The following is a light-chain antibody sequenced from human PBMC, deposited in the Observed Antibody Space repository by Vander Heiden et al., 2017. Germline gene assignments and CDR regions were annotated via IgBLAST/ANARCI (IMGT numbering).Light chain of an antibody. J-gene: IGLJ3*02. V-gene: IGLV7-43*01. CDR3: LLYYGDTWV. CDR1: TGPDTSGYD. Sequence: QTVVTQLPSLTLSPGGSVPLTCASTTGPDTSGYDPNWFQQKPGQAPRELIYSTSNKHSWTPARFSGSLLGGKAALTLSGVQPEDEAEYYCLLYYGDTWVFGGGTKLTGL. CDR2: STS.